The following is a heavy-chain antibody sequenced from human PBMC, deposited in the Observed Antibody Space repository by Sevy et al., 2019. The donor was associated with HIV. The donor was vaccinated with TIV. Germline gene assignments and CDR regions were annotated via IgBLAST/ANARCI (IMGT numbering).Heavy chain of an antibody. D-gene: IGHD1-1*01. CDR1: GYTFTSYG. CDR3: AGGGNRYNWNADYFDY. V-gene: IGHV1-18*01. J-gene: IGHJ4*02. CDR2: ISDYNGNT. Sequence: ASVKVSCKASGYTFTSYGISWVRQAPGQGLEWMGWISDYNGNTNYAQKLQGRVTMTTDTSTSTAYMELRSLRSDDTAVYYCAGGGNRYNWNADYFDYWGQGTLVTVSS.